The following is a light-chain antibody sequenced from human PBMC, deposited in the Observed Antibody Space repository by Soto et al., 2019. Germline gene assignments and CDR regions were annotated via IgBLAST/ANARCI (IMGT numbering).Light chain of an antibody. V-gene: IGLV2-14*01. CDR2: DVS. Sequence: QSVLTQPASVYGSPGQSITISCTGTSSDVGGYNYVSWYQQHPGKAPKFMIYDVSNRPSGVPNRFSGSKSGNTASLTISGLQAEDEADYYCSSYTTSNTRQIVFGTGTKVTVL. J-gene: IGLJ1*01. CDR1: SSDVGGYNY. CDR3: SSYTTSNTRQIV.